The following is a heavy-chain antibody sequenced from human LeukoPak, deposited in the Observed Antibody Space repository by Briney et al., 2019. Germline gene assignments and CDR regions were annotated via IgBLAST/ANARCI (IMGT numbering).Heavy chain of an antibody. V-gene: IGHV3-30*02. CDR2: IRYDGSNK. Sequence: GGSLRLSCAASGFTFSSYGMHWVRQAPGKGLEGVAFIRYDGSNKYYADSVKGRFTISRDNSKNSLYLQMNSLRAEDTAVYYCAKEGHDYGDDVPPNYWGQGTLVTVSS. J-gene: IGHJ4*02. D-gene: IGHD4-17*01. CDR1: GFTFSSYG. CDR3: AKEGHDYGDDVPPNY.